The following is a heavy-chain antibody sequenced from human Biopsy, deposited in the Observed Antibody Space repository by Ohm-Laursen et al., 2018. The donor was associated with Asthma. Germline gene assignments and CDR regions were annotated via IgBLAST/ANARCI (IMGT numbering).Heavy chain of an antibody. CDR3: VRQSGYRSGWPKLLFVYYGMDV. J-gene: IGHJ6*02. D-gene: IGHD6-19*01. V-gene: IGHV4-39*01. Sequence: SETLSLTCTVSGGSISNSNYYWTWIRQPPGKGLEWIGEINHRGSTNYNPSLESRVTISLDASKNEFSLRLTYVTAADTAQYYCVRQSGYRSGWPKLLFVYYGMDVWGPGTTVTVSS. CDR2: INHRGST. CDR1: GGSISNSNYY.